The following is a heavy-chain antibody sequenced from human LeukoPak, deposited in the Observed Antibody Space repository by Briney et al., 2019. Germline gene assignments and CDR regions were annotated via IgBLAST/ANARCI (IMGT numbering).Heavy chain of an antibody. Sequence: PSETLSLTCTVSGGSISSGSYFWSWIRQPAGKELEWIGRIYTSGSTNYNPSLKSRVTMSVDTSNNQFSLKLSSVTAADTAIYYCARDIDGGGAYSWFDPWGQGTLVTVSS. CDR3: ARDIDGGGAYSWFDP. D-gene: IGHD2-21*01. J-gene: IGHJ5*02. CDR1: GGSISSGSYF. CDR2: IYTSGST. V-gene: IGHV4-61*02.